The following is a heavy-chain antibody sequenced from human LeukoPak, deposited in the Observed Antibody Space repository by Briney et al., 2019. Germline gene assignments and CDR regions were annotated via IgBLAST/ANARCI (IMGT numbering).Heavy chain of an antibody. CDR2: IYTSGRT. Sequence: SETLSLTCTVSGDSISSYFWNWIRQPPGKGLEWLGYIYTSGRTSYNPSLKSRVTISVDTSKNQFSLKLSSVTAADTAVYYCARSQGSSWYLEEFDYWGQGTLVTVSS. CDR1: GDSISSYF. V-gene: IGHV4-4*09. D-gene: IGHD6-13*01. CDR3: ARSQGSSWYLEEFDY. J-gene: IGHJ4*02.